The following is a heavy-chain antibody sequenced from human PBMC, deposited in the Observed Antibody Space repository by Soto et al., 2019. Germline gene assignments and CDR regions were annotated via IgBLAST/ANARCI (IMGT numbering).Heavy chain of an antibody. Sequence: GGSLRLSCAASGFTFSSYWMHWVRQAPGKGLVWVSRINSDGSSTSYADSVKGRFTISRDNAKNTLYLQMNSLRAEDTAVYYCAREWIVGAPDAFDIWGQGTMVTVSS. CDR1: GFTFSSYW. CDR3: AREWIVGAPDAFDI. V-gene: IGHV3-74*01. D-gene: IGHD1-26*01. CDR2: INSDGSST. J-gene: IGHJ3*02.